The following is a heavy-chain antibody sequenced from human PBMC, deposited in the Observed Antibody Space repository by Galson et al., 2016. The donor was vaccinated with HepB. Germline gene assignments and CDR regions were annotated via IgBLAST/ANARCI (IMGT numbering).Heavy chain of an antibody. Sequence: SLRLSCAASGFTFSSYSMNWVRQAPGKGLEWISYISSNSNVGTYYADSVRGRFTISRDNSKNTLYLQMNSLRAEDTAVYYCAKIPFLEWLLTGSYFDYWGQGTLVTVSS. V-gene: IGHV3-48*01. CDR3: AKIPFLEWLLTGSYFDY. J-gene: IGHJ4*02. D-gene: IGHD3-3*01. CDR2: ISSNSNVGT. CDR1: GFTFSSYS.